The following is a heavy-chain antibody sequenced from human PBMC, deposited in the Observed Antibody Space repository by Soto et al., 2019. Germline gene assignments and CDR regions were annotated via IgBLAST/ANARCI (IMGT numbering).Heavy chain of an antibody. J-gene: IGHJ5*02. V-gene: IGHV1-18*01. CDR2: ISAYNGNT. Sequence: ASVKVSCKASGYTFTSCCISWVRQAPGQWLEWMGWISAYNGNTNYAQKLQGRVTMTTDTSTSTAYMELRRPRSDDTAVYYCARVRSDKKCFDPWGQRTLVIVS. CDR1: GYTFTSCC. CDR3: ARVRSDKKCFDP. D-gene: IGHD2-15*01.